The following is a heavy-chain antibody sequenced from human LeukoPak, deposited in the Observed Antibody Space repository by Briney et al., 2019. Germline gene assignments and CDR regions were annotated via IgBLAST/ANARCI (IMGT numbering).Heavy chain of an antibody. CDR3: GKDLGSYFHAFDI. D-gene: IGHD1-26*01. J-gene: IGHJ3*02. V-gene: IGHV3-23*01. CDR1: GFTFSSYA. Sequence: PGGSLRLSCAASGFTFSSYAMSWVRQAPGKGLDWVSAISGSGGSTYYADSVKGRFTISRDNSKNTLYLQMNSLRAEDTAVYYCGKDLGSYFHAFDIWGQGTKVTVSS. CDR2: ISGSGGST.